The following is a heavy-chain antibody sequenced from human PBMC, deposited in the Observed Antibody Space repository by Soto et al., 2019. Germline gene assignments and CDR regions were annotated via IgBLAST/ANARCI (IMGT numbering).Heavy chain of an antibody. V-gene: IGHV3-30*18. J-gene: IGHJ5*02. D-gene: IGHD1-26*01. CDR2: IAYDGDKK. CDR1: GFTFSGFG. Sequence: GGSLRLSCAASGFTFSGFGMHWVRQAPGKGLEWVAVIAYDGDKKYYASSVKGRFIISRDNSRSTVYLDMNSLRPEDTAVYYCAKDLYANTRKLRRSIAPSGQATQVTVSS. CDR3: AKDLYANTRKLRRSIAP.